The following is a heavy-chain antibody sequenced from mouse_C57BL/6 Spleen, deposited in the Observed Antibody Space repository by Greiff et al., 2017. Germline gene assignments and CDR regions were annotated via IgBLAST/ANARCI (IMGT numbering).Heavy chain of an antibody. CDR3: AMDAKTAQATSFAY. J-gene: IGHJ3*01. V-gene: IGHV1-74*01. CDR1: GYTFTSYW. CDR2: IHPSDSDT. D-gene: IGHD3-2*02. Sequence: QVQLQQPGAELVKPGASVKVSCKASGYTFTSYWMHWVKQRPGQGLEWIGRIHPSDSDTNYNQKFKGKATLTVDKSSSTAYMPLSSLTSEDSAVYYCAMDAKTAQATSFAYWGQGTLVTVSA.